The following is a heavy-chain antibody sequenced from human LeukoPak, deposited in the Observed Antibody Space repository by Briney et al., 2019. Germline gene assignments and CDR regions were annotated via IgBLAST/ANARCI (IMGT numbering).Heavy chain of an antibody. J-gene: IGHJ2*01. V-gene: IGHV4-59*08. CDR3: ARLKMGAYFDL. CDR1: AASITTYY. CDR2: IFYTGDT. Sequence: SETLSLTCPVSAASITTYYWSWIRQPPGKGLEWVGYIFYTGDTSYSPSLKSRLTISLDTSKNQFSLKLGSVTAADTAVYYCARLKMGAYFDLWGRGTLVTVSS. D-gene: IGHD3-16*01.